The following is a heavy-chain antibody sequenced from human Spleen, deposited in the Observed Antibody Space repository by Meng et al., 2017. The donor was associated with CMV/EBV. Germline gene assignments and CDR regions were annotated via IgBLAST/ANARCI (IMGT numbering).Heavy chain of an antibody. CDR2: ISGSGGST. Sequence: GESLKISCAASGFTFSSYAMSWVRQAPGKGLEWVSAISGSGGSTYYADSVKGRFTISRDNSKNTLYLQMNSLRAEDTAVYYCAKARHSSGWLVDYWGQGTLVTVSS. V-gene: IGHV3-23*01. J-gene: IGHJ4*02. D-gene: IGHD6-19*01. CDR3: AKARHSSGWLVDY. CDR1: GFTFSSYA.